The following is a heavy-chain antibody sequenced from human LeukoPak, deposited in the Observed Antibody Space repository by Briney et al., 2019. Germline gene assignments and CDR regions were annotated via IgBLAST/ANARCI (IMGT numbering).Heavy chain of an antibody. CDR1: GGTFSSYA. Sequence: ASVKVSCKASGGTFSSYAISWVRQAPGQGLEWMGGIIPIFGTANYAQKFQGRVTITADESTSTAYMGLSSLRSEDTAVYYCARASAAGPGGPYNWFDPWGQGTLVTVSS. CDR3: ARASAAGPGGPYNWFDP. CDR2: IIPIFGTA. D-gene: IGHD6-13*01. V-gene: IGHV1-69*13. J-gene: IGHJ5*02.